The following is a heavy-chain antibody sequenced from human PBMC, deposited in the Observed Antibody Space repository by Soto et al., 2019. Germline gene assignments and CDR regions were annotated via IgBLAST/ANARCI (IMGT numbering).Heavy chain of an antibody. Sequence: GGSLRLSCAASGFTVSSNYMSWVRQAPGKGLVWVSRINNDESSTNYADSVKGRFTITRDNAKNTLYLQMNSLRAEDTAVYYCVKGYGSSAVGFDYWGQGTLVTVSS. CDR1: GFTVSSNY. V-gene: IGHV3-74*01. D-gene: IGHD3-22*01. CDR3: VKGYGSSAVGFDY. CDR2: INNDESST. J-gene: IGHJ4*02.